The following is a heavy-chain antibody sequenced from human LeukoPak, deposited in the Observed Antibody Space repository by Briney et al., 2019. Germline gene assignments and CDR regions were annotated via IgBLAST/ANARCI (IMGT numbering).Heavy chain of an antibody. Sequence: GASVKVSCKASGYTFSNYDINWVRQATGQGLEWMGWMSPNNGKTGYAQNFQGRVIMTRGTSISTAYMELRRLRIEDTAVYYCARGPPESSSSDSWGQGTLVTVSS. CDR3: ARGPPESSSSDS. D-gene: IGHD6-13*01. V-gene: IGHV1-8*01. CDR1: GYTFSNYD. CDR2: MSPNNGKT. J-gene: IGHJ4*02.